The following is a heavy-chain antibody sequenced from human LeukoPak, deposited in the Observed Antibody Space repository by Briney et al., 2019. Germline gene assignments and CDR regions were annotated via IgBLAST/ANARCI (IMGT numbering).Heavy chain of an antibody. CDR2: IWYDGSNK. Sequence: GGSLRLSCAASGFTFSSYGMHWVRQAPGKGLEWVAVIWYDGSNKYYADSVKGRFTISRDNSKNTLYLQMNSLRAEDTAVYYCASTPIVVVPAAIPYYYYYGMDVWGQGTTVTVSS. CDR3: ASTPIVVVPAAIPYYYYYGMDV. V-gene: IGHV3-33*01. J-gene: IGHJ6*02. CDR1: GFTFSSYG. D-gene: IGHD2-2*02.